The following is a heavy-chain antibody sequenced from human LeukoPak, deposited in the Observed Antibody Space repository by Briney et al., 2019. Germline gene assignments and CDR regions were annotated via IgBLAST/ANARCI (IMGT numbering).Heavy chain of an antibody. V-gene: IGHV4-31*03. CDR2: IYYSGNT. J-gene: IGHJ6*04. CDR1: GGAINSAGYY. CDR3: ARDQRGSRSYTDDYYAMDV. D-gene: IGHD3-10*01. Sequence: PSETLSLTCSVSGGAINSAGYYWSWIRQHPGKGLEWIGYIYYSGNTYYNPSLKSRVTISVDTSKNHFSLKLTSVTAADTAIYYCARDQRGSRSYTDDYYAMDVWGKGTTVTVSS.